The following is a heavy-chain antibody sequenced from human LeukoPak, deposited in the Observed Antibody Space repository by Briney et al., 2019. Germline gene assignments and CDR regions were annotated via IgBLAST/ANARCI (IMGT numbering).Heavy chain of an antibody. CDR2: INTNGANT. CDR1: GFTFKSYA. Sequence: AGGSLRLSCSASGFTFKSYAMHWVRQAPGKGLEYVSSINTNGANTDYADSVKGRFTISRDNSRNTVYVQMNSLTPEDTAVYYCVKGLDYSSSRMDSWGQGTLVTVSS. D-gene: IGHD6-6*01. V-gene: IGHV3-64*05. CDR3: VKGLDYSSSRMDS. J-gene: IGHJ4*02.